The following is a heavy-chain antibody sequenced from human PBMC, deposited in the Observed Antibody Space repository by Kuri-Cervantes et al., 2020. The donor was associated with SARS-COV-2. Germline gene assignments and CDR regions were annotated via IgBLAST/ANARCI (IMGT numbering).Heavy chain of an antibody. CDR2: MNPNSGNT. V-gene: IGHV1-8*01. CDR3: ARVRCSSTSCYSPSDY. D-gene: IGHD2-2*02. Sequence: ASVKVSCKASGYTFTSYDINWVRQATGQGLEWMGWMNPNSGNTGYAQKFQGRVTMTRNTSISTAYMELSSLRSEDTAVYYCARVRCSSTSCYSPSDYWGQGTLVTVSS. J-gene: IGHJ4*02. CDR1: GYTFTSYD.